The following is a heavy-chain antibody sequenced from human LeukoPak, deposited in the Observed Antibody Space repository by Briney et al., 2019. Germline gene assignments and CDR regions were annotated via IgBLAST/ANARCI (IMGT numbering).Heavy chain of an antibody. CDR3: ARDGYYGSGSYSYYYGMDV. J-gene: IGHJ6*04. D-gene: IGHD3-10*01. Sequence: GGSLRLSCAASGFTFSSYSMNWVRQAPGKGLEWVSSISSSSYIYYADSVKGRFTISRDNAKNSLYLQMNSLRAEDTAVYYCARDGYYGSGSYSYYYGMDVWGKGTTVTVSS. CDR1: GFTFSSYS. CDR2: ISSSSYI. V-gene: IGHV3-21*01.